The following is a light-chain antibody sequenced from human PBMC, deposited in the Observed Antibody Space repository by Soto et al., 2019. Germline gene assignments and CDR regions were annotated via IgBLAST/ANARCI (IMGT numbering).Light chain of an antibody. CDR1: QAISSL. Sequence: QLTQSPSSVSASVGRRVTITCRASQAISSLLAWYQKKPGKGPKHLLYGASSLESGVPSRFSRSGSGTDFTLTISCLQLEDSATDYCQQANSVSLTFGGGTKVEIK. CDR2: GAS. J-gene: IGKJ4*01. CDR3: QQANSVSLT. V-gene: IGKV1-12*01.